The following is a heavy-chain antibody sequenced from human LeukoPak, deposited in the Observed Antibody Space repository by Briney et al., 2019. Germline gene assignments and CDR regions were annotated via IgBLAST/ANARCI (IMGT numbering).Heavy chain of an antibody. D-gene: IGHD2-21*01. CDR2: ISGSGAST. CDR1: GFTFTTYA. J-gene: IGHJ3*02. Sequence: GGSLRLSCAASGFTFTTYAMSWVRQAPGKGLEWVSSISGSGASTYYAESVKGRFTISRDNSKNTLSLQMNSLRAEDTALYYCAKGVSRYGGGAWIDAFDIWGQGTMVTLSS. CDR3: AKGVSRYGGGAWIDAFDI. V-gene: IGHV3-23*01.